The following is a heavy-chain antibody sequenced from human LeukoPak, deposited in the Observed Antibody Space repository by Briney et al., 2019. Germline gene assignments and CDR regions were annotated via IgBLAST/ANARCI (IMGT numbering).Heavy chain of an antibody. CDR2: IYYSGST. J-gene: IGHJ6*03. Sequence: NLSETLSLTCTVSGGSISSYYWSWIRQPPGKGLEWIGYIYYSGSTNYNPSLKSRVTISVDTSKNQFSLKLSSVTAADTAVYYCARALLGYYYYYMDVWGKGTTVTVSS. CDR1: GGSISSYY. D-gene: IGHD2-21*01. CDR3: ARALLGYYYYYMDV. V-gene: IGHV4-59*01.